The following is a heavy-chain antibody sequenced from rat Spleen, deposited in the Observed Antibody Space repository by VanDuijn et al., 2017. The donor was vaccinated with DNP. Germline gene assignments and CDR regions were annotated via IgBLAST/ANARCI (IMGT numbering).Heavy chain of an antibody. CDR1: GFTFSSFS. CDR3: TREGTGTGYFDY. Sequence: EVQLVESGGGLVQPGRSMKLSCAASGFTFSSFSMAWVRQSTKGLEWVATISTTDDFTYYRDSVKGRFTISRDDAKSTLYLQMSSLRSEDTATYYCTREGTGTGYFDYWGQGVMVTVSS. CDR2: ISTTDDFT. D-gene: IGHD5-1*01. J-gene: IGHJ2*01. V-gene: IGHV5-46*01.